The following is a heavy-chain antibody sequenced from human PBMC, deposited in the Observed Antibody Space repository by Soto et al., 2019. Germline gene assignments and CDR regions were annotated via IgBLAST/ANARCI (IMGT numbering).Heavy chain of an antibody. J-gene: IGHJ4*02. CDR1: GGSFSGYY. V-gene: IGHV4-34*01. CDR3: ARVGRLGYCSSTSCYRRKASYYFDY. Sequence: SETLSLTCAVYGGSFSGYYWSWIRQPPGKGLEWIGEINHSGSTNYNPSLKSRVTISVDTSKNQFSLKLSSVTAADTAVYYCARVGRLGYCSSTSCYRRKASYYFDYWGQGTLVTVSS. CDR2: INHSGST. D-gene: IGHD2-2*01.